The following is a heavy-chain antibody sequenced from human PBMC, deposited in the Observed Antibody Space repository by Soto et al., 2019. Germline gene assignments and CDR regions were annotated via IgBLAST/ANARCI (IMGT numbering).Heavy chain of an antibody. CDR2: MSHSGGT. J-gene: IGHJ3*02. CDR3: ARVERGTATTVVDAFDI. Sequence: QVQLQQWGAGLLKPSETLSLTCAVYGGFVSSGSYYWSWIRQPPGKGLEWIGEMSHSGGTHFNPSLKSRVTISVDASKNQFSLKMSSVPAADTAIYYCARVERGTATTVVDAFDIWGPGTMVTVSS. D-gene: IGHD1-1*01. CDR1: GGFVSSGSYY. V-gene: IGHV4-34*01.